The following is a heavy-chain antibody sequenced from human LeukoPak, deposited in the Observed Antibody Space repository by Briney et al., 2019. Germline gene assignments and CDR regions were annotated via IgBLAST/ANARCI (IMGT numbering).Heavy chain of an antibody. V-gene: IGHV4-61*02. CDR2: MYSSGGA. CDR1: GGSVYSGSYC. Sequence: SQTLSLTCTVSGGSVYSGSYCWTWIRQPAGKGPEWIGRMYSSGGANYNPSLKTRVTISIDTSKNQFSLRLSSVTAADTAVYFCACRVSYYDFWSGRPFYDVWGKGTSVTVSS. D-gene: IGHD3-3*01. J-gene: IGHJ6*04. CDR3: ACRVSYYDFWSGRPFYDV.